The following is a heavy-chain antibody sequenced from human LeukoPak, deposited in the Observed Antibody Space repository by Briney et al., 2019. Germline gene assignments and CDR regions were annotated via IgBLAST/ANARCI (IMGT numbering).Heavy chain of an antibody. V-gene: IGHV3-23*01. CDR3: ATSRRTFWYFDL. CDR2: ISSAGST. Sequence: GGSLTLSCAASGITFSTYVMNWVRQAPGKGLEWVSGISSAGSTYYADSVKGRFTISSDNSKNTLYLQMNGLRAEDTAVYYCATSRRTFWYFDLWGRGTLVAVS. CDR1: GITFSTYV. J-gene: IGHJ2*01.